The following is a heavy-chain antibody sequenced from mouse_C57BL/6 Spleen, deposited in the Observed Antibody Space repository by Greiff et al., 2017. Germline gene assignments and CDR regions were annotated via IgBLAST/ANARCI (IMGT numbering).Heavy chain of an antibody. D-gene: IGHD2-1*01. Sequence: DVMLVESGGGLVQPGGSLKLSCAASGFTFSDYGMAWVRQAPRKGPGWVAFISNLAYSIYYADTVTGRFTISRENAKNTLYLEMSSLRSEDTAMYYCARQGGNYDAMDYWGQGTSVTVSS. CDR1: GFTFSDYG. J-gene: IGHJ4*01. V-gene: IGHV5-15*01. CDR2: ISNLAYSI. CDR3: ARQGGNYDAMDY.